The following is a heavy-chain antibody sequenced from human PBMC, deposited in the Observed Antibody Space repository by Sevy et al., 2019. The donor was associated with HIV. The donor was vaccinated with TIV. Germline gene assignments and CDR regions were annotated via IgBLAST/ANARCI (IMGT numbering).Heavy chain of an antibody. J-gene: IGHJ5*02. CDR3: AKYCIYTSPHDWFDP. CDR1: GGSISSGDYY. Sequence: SETLSLTCTVSGGSISSGDYYWTWMRQPPGKGLEWIGYIYYSGSTYYNPSLKSRVAISVHTVKDQFSLKLTSLTAADTAVYYCAKYCIYTSPHDWFDPWGQGTLVTVSS. CDR2: IYYSGST. V-gene: IGHV4-30-4*01. D-gene: IGHD2-15*01.